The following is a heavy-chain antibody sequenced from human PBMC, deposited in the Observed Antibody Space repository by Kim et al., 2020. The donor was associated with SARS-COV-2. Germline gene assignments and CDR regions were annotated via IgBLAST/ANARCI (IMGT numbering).Heavy chain of an antibody. D-gene: IGHD2-21*02. CDR3: ARTTYCGGDCYLNEYFQH. CDR2: IIPIFGTA. J-gene: IGHJ1*01. Sequence: SVKVSCKASGGTFSSYAISWVRQAPGQGLEWMGGIIPIFGTANYAQKFQGRVTITADESTSTAYMELSSLRSEDTAVYYCARTTYCGGDCYLNEYFQHWGQGTLVTVSS. V-gene: IGHV1-69*13. CDR1: GGTFSSYA.